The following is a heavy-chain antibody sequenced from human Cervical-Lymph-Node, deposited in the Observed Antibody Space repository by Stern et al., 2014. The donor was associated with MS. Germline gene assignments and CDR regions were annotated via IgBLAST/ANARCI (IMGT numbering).Heavy chain of an antibody. CDR3: MRHAPQLRVFDY. V-gene: IGHV4-39*01. D-gene: IGHD2-2*01. J-gene: IGHJ4*02. Sequence: QVQLQESGPGLVKPSETLSLTCIVSGDSISSGGYYWGWVRQPPGKGLEWIGSFYFSGSTYYNPSLKSRVTISVDTSKNHFSLKLRFSTAADTAVYYCMRHAPQLRVFDYWGQGTLVTVSS. CDR1: GDSISSGGYY. CDR2: FYFSGST.